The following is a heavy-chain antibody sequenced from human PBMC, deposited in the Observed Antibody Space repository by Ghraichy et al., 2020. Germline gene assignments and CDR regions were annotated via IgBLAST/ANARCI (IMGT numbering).Heavy chain of an antibody. D-gene: IGHD1-1*01. Sequence: GESLNISCAASGFTFSSYAMSWVRQAPGKGLEWVSAIIGSGGSTYYADSVKGRFTISRDNSKNTLYLQMNSLRAEDTAVYYCAKALRVERRSPLNFHYYYYYMDVWGKGTTVTVSS. CDR2: IIGSGGST. CDR3: AKALRVERRSPLNFHYYYYYMDV. J-gene: IGHJ6*03. V-gene: IGHV3-23*01. CDR1: GFTFSSYA.